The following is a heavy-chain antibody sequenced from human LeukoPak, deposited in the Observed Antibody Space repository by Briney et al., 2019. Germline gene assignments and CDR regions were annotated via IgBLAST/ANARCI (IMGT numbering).Heavy chain of an antibody. Sequence: GGSLRLSCAASGFTFTTNSMTWVRQAPGRGLECVSYISSSSNTINYVDSVTGRFTISRDNAKNSLYLQMNSLRDEDTAVYYCARVGNYRSHDYGMDVWGQGTTVIVSS. CDR1: GFTFTTNS. J-gene: IGHJ6*02. V-gene: IGHV3-48*02. CDR2: ISSSSNTI. D-gene: IGHD5-24*01. CDR3: ARVGNYRSHDYGMDV.